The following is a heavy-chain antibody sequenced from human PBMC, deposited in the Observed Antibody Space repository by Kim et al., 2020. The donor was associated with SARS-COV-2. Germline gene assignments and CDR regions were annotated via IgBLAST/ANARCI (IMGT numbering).Heavy chain of an antibody. D-gene: IGHD3-10*01. Sequence: SETLSLTCAVYGGSFSGYYWSWIRQPPGKGLEWIGEINHSGRTNYNPSLKSRVTISVDTSKNQFSLKLTSVTAADAALYFCARRLSNTSGWGSHYGDLWGQGILVTVSS. J-gene: IGHJ1*01. CDR1: GGSFSGYY. CDR2: INHSGRT. CDR3: ARRLSNTSGWGSHYGDL. V-gene: IGHV4-34*01.